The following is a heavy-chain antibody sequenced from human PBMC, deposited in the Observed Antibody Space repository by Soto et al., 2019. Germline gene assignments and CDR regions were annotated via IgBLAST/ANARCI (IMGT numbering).Heavy chain of an antibody. D-gene: IGHD6-13*01. CDR3: AAAATYYYNYAMDV. CDR1: GVTFSGSA. CDR2: IGSKANSYAT. V-gene: IGHV3-73*02. Sequence: EVQLVESGGGLVQPGGSLKLSCAASGVTFSGSAMHWVRQASGKGLEWVGRIGSKANSYATAYAASVKGRFTISRDDRKNTAYLQMNSLKTEDTAVYYCAAAATYYYNYAMDVWGQGTTVTVSS. J-gene: IGHJ6*02.